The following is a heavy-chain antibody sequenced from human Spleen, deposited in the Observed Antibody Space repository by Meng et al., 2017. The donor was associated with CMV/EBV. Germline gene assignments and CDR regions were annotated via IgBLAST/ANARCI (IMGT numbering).Heavy chain of an antibody. D-gene: IGHD3-10*01. CDR2: MNPNSGNT. Sequence: ASVKVSCKASGYTFTSYDINWVRQATGQGLEWMGWMNPNSGNTGYAQKFQGRVTITRNTSITTAYMEVSSLRSEDTAVYYCARAIRRVRGTYWDYGMDVWGQGTTVTVSS. CDR3: ARAIRRVRGTYWDYGMDV. CDR1: GYTFTSYD. V-gene: IGHV1-8*03. J-gene: IGHJ6*02.